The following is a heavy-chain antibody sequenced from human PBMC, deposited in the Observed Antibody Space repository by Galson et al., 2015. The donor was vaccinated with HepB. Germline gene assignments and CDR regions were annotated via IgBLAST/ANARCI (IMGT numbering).Heavy chain of an antibody. CDR1: GFTFSSYA. J-gene: IGHJ4*02. D-gene: IGHD3-3*01. CDR3: AKDRGVLRYLEWSLDY. Sequence: SLRLSCAASGFTFSSYAMHWVRQAPGKGLEWVALISYDGRNKYYADSVKGRFTISRDNSKNTLYLQMNSLRVEDTAVYNCAKDRGVLRYLEWSLDYWGQGTLVTVSS. V-gene: IGHV3-30*18. CDR2: ISYDGRNK.